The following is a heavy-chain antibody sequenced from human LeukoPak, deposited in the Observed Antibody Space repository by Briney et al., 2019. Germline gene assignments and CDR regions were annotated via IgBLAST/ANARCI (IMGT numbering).Heavy chain of an antibody. Sequence: ASVKVSCKASGYSFTGYYIHWVRQAPGQGLEWLGWINAYNGNTNYAQKLQGRVTMTTDTPTGTAYMELRSLRSDDTAVYYCARADENYYLDYWGQGTLVTVSS. CDR2: INAYNGNT. V-gene: IGHV1-18*04. J-gene: IGHJ4*02. CDR1: GYSFTGYY. D-gene: IGHD1-7*01. CDR3: ARADENYYLDY.